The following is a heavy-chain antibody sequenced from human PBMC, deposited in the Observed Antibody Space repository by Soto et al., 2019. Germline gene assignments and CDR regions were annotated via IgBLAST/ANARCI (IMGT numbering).Heavy chain of an antibody. CDR3: ARSILTVFYAYFDY. D-gene: IGHD3-9*01. CDR1: GGSVTSGGYY. J-gene: IGHJ4*02. CDR2: IYYSGGT. Sequence: QVQLQESGPGLVKPSQTLSLTCTVSGGSVTSGGYYWSWIRQHPGKGLEWIGYIYYSGGTYYNPSLNSRVTISVDTSKNQFSLKLTSVPAADTAVYYCARSILTVFYAYFDYWGQGTLVTVSS. V-gene: IGHV4-31*03.